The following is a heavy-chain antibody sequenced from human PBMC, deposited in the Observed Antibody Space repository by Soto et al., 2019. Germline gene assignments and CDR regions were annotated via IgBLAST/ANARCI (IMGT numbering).Heavy chain of an antibody. CDR3: ASRAFRARSGCMDV. CDR1: GGSISTNNW. J-gene: IGHJ6*02. V-gene: IGHV4-4*02. CDR2: IYQGGGP. D-gene: IGHD1-1*01. Sequence: QVQLQESGPGLVKPSGTLSLTCAVSGGSISTNNWWSWVRLAPGKGLEWIGEIYQGGGPNYNPSLKSRASMSLDKSKRLFSLDLSSVTAADTALYYCASRAFRARSGCMDVWGQGTTVTVSS.